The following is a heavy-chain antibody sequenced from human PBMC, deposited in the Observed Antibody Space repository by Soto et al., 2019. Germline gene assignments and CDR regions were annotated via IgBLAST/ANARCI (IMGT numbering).Heavy chain of an antibody. CDR3: ATYILTGPCYHH. CDR1: GGSISSGGYY. D-gene: IGHD3-9*01. Sequence: SETLSLTCTVSGGSISSGGYYWSWIRQHPGKGLEWIGYIYYSGSTYYNPSLKSRVTISVDTSKNQFSLKLSSVTAADTAVYYCATYILTGPCYHHWGQGTLVTVSS. V-gene: IGHV4-31*03. CDR2: IYYSGST. J-gene: IGHJ4*02.